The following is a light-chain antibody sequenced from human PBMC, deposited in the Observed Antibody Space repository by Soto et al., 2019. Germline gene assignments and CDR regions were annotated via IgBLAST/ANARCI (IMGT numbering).Light chain of an antibody. Sequence: EIVLTQSPATLSLSPGERATLSCRASQSVSSYLAWYQQKPGQAPRLLIYGVSSRATGIPARFSGSGSGTDFTLTISSLQSEDLAVYYCQQCHNWPRTFGQGTKVDIK. CDR1: QSVSSY. CDR2: GVS. CDR3: QQCHNWPRT. J-gene: IGKJ1*01. V-gene: IGKV3-11*01.